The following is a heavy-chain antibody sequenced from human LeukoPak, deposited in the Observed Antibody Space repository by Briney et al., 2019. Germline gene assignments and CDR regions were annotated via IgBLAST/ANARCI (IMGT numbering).Heavy chain of an antibody. J-gene: IGHJ6*02. Sequence: SETLSLTCTVSGGSISSYYWSWIRQPPGKGLEWIGYIYYTGITNYNPSLESRVTISVDTSKNQFSLKLNSVAAADTAVYYCTRHDAVPVIGHGMGVWGQGTTVTVSS. CDR3: TRHDAVPVIGHGMGV. V-gene: IGHV4-59*08. D-gene: IGHD3-16*02. CDR1: GGSISSYY. CDR2: IYYTGIT.